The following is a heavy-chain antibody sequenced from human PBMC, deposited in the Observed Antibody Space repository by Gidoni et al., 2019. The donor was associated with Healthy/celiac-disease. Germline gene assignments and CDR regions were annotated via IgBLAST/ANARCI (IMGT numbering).Heavy chain of an antibody. CDR3: AKRYCSGGSCLYYFDY. CDR2: ISGSGGST. V-gene: IGHV3-23*01. J-gene: IGHJ4*02. CDR1: GFTFSSYA. Sequence: EVQLLESGGGLVQPGGSLRLSCAASGFTFSSYAMSWVRQAPGKGLEWVSAISGSGGSTYYADSVKGRFTISRDNSKNTLYLQMNSLRAEDTAVYYCAKRYCSGGSCLYYFDYWGQGTLVTVSS. D-gene: IGHD2-15*01.